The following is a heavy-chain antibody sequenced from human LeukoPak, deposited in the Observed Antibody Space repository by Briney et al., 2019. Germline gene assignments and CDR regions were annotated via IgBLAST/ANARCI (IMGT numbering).Heavy chain of an antibody. CDR1: GFTFSSYS. CDR3: ATDPRGYSYGSD. V-gene: IGHV3-21*01. Sequence: GGSLRLSCAASGFTFSSYSMNWVRQAPGKGLEWVSSISSSSSYIYYADSVKGRFTISRDNAKNSLYLQMNSLRAEDTAVYYCATDPRGYSYGSDWGQGTLVTVSS. CDR2: ISSSSSYI. J-gene: IGHJ4*02. D-gene: IGHD5-18*01.